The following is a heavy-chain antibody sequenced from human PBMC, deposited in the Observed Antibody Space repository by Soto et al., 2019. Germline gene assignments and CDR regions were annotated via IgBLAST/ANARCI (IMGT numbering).Heavy chain of an antibody. Sequence: PPETLSLTCTVSGGSVSSGSYYWSWIRQPPGKGLEWTGYIYYSGSTNYNPSLKSRVTISVDTSKNQFPLKLSSVTAADTAVYYCARGLAALYYFDYWGQGTLVTVSS. CDR2: IYYSGST. CDR3: ARGLAALYYFDY. V-gene: IGHV4-61*01. D-gene: IGHD3-16*01. CDR1: GGSVSSGSYY. J-gene: IGHJ4*02.